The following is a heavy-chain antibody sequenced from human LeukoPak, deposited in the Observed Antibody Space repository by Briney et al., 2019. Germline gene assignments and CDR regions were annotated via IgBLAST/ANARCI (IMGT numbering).Heavy chain of an antibody. CDR2: IYYSGST. D-gene: IGHD3-22*01. CDR3: ARDPIPYFYDSSGYFDY. J-gene: IGHJ4*02. CDR1: GGSISSSNYY. Sequence: SETLSLTCTVSGGSISSSNYYWGWIRQPPGRGLEWIASIYYSGSTYYNPSLKSRVSISVDTSKNQFSLKLGSVTAADTAVYYCARDPIPYFYDSSGYFDYWGQGTLVTVSS. V-gene: IGHV4-39*02.